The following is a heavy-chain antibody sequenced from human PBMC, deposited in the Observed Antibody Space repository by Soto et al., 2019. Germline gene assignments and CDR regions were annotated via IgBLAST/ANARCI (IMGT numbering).Heavy chain of an antibody. CDR1: GFTFSSYW. D-gene: IGHD2-2*01. J-gene: IGHJ5*02. CDR3: ARDLLGYCSSTSCYSWFDP. CDR2: IKQDGSEK. V-gene: IGHV3-7*01. Sequence: GSLRLSCAASGFTFSSYWMSWVRQAPGKGLEWVANIKQDGSEKYYVDSVKGRFTISRDNAKNSLYLQMNSLRAEDTAVYYCARDLLGYCSSTSCYSWFDPWGQGTLVTVSS.